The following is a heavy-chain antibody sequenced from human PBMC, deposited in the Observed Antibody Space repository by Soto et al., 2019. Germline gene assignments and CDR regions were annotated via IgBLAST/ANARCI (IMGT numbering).Heavy chain of an antibody. J-gene: IGHJ6*02. CDR2: IWYDGSNK. CDR3: ARCPKVRGVIITYYYGMDV. V-gene: IGHV3-33*01. Sequence: SLRLSRAASGFTFSSYGMHWVLQAPGKGLEWVAVIWYDGSNKYYADSVKGRFTISRDNSKNTLYLQMNSLRAEDTAVYYCARCPKVRGVIITYYYGMDVWGQGPTVTVSS. CDR1: GFTFSSYG. D-gene: IGHD3-10*01.